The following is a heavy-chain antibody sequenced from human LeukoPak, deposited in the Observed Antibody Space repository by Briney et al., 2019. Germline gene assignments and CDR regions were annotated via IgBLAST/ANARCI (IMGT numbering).Heavy chain of an antibody. D-gene: IGHD3-9*01. CDR1: GFTVSSNY. V-gene: IGHV3-66*04. CDR3: ASQRRVDLGFACNL. CDR2: IYSGGSA. J-gene: IGHJ3*01. Sequence: GGSLRLSCAASGFTVSSNYMNWVRQAPGKGLEWVSVIYSGGSAYYADSVKGRFTISRDNSKNTLYLQMNSLRADDTAVYYCASQRRVDLGFACNLWRQGTMVSVS.